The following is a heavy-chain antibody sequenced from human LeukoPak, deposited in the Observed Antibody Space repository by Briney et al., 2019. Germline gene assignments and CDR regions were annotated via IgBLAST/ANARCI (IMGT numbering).Heavy chain of an antibody. J-gene: IGHJ5*02. Sequence: SQTLSLTCTVSGGSISSGGYYWSWIRQHPGKGLEWIGYIYYSGSTYYNPSLKSRVTILVDTSKNQFSLKLSSVTAADTAVYYCARLQYCSGTSCYWFDPWGQGTLVTVSS. D-gene: IGHD2-2*01. CDR3: ARLQYCSGTSCYWFDP. V-gene: IGHV4-31*03. CDR2: IYYSGST. CDR1: GGSISSGGYY.